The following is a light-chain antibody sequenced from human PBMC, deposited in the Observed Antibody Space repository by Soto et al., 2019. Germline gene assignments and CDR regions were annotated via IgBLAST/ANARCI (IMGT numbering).Light chain of an antibody. CDR3: AAWDDSLKVV. CDR1: SSNIGSNT. J-gene: IGLJ2*01. V-gene: IGLV1-44*01. CDR2: SNN. Sequence: QAVVTQPPSASGTPGQRVTISCSGSSSNIGSNTVNWYQQLPGTAPKLLIYSNNQRPSGVPDRFSGSKSGTSVSLAISGLQSEDEADYYCAAWDDSLKVVFGGGTKVTVL.